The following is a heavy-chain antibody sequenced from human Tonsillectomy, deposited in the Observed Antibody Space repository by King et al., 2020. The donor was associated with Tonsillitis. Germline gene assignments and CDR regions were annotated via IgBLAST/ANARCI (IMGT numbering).Heavy chain of an antibody. D-gene: IGHD4-17*01. CDR1: GFTFSSYA. CDR3: GRDQGYGDYPPPYSFDY. V-gene: IGHV3-23*03. Sequence: VQLVESGGGLVQPGGSLRLSCAASGFTFSSYAMSWVRQAPGKGLEWVSVIYSGGSSTYYADSVKGRFTISRDDSKNMLYLQMNSLRAEDTAVYYCGRDQGYGDYPPPYSFDYWGQGTLGTVSS. J-gene: IGHJ4*02. CDR2: IYSGGSST.